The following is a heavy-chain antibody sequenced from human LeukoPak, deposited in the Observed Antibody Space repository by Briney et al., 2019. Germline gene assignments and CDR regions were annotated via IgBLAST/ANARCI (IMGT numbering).Heavy chain of an antibody. Sequence: ASVKVSCKVSGYGYTLAKYGISWVRQAPGQGLEWMGWINDYNGNTNYAQNVQGRVTMTTDTSTSTAYMELRGLRSDDTAVYYCARDQGATGYWGQGTLVTVSS. D-gene: IGHD1-26*01. V-gene: IGHV1-18*01. CDR2: INDYNGNT. J-gene: IGHJ4*02. CDR3: ARDQGATGY. CDR1: GYGYTLAKYG.